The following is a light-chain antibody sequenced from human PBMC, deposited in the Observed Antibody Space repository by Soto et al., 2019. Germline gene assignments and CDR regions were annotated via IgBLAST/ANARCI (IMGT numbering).Light chain of an antibody. CDR3: QYFGGSPYT. J-gene: IGKJ2*01. CDR1: PSVSTNY. Sequence: EIVLTQSPGTLSLSPGERATLSCRASPSVSTNYLAWYQQKPGQAPRLLIYGASNRATGIPDRFGGSGSGTDFTLSISGLEPEDFAVYYCQYFGGSPYTFGQGTKLEIK. V-gene: IGKV3-20*01. CDR2: GAS.